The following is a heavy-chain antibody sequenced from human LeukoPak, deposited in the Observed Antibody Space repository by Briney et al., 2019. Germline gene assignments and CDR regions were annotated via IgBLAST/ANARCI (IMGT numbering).Heavy chain of an antibody. J-gene: IGHJ5*02. Sequence: GGSLRLSCAASGFTFNNYWIHWVRQVPGKGLVWVSRINNDGSSASYVDSVKGRFTISRGNAKNSLYLQMNSLRAEDTAVYYCARKTNDYRDYWSDPWGQGTLVTVSS. V-gene: IGHV3-74*01. CDR1: GFTFNNYW. D-gene: IGHD4-11*01. CDR2: INNDGSSA. CDR3: ARKTNDYRDYWSDP.